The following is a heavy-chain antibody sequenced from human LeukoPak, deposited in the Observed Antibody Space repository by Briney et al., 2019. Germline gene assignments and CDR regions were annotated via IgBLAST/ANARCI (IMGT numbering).Heavy chain of an antibody. V-gene: IGHV3-7*01. Sequence: GGSLRLSCAASGFTFSSYAMSWVRQAPGKGPKWVANIKQDGSDKYYVGSVKGRFTISRDNAKNALYLQMNSLRAEDTAVYYCARGEFAWIQGSYGMNVWGQGTTVTVSS. CDR1: GFTFSSYA. D-gene: IGHD5-18*01. CDR3: ARGEFAWIQGSYGMNV. CDR2: IKQDGSDK. J-gene: IGHJ6*02.